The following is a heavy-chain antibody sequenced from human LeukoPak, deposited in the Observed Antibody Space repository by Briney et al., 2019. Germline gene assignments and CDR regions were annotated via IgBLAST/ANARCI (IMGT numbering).Heavy chain of an antibody. CDR1: GYTFTGYY. Sequence: ASVKVSCTASGYTFTGYYMHWVRQAPGQGLEWMGWINPNSGGTNYAQKFQGRVTMTRDTSISTAYMELSRLRSDDTAVYYCARCLSWLVPYFDYWGQGTLVTVSS. J-gene: IGHJ4*02. D-gene: IGHD6-19*01. V-gene: IGHV1-2*02. CDR3: ARCLSWLVPYFDY. CDR2: INPNSGGT.